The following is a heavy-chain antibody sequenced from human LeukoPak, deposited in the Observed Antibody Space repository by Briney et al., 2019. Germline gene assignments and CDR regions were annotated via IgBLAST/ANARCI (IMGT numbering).Heavy chain of an antibody. CDR2: IDPSDSYT. CDR3: ARESIAAAPEGY. V-gene: IGHV5-10-1*01. J-gene: IGHJ4*02. CDR1: GYSFTSYW. D-gene: IGHD6-13*01. Sequence: GESLKISCKGSGYSFTSYWISWVRQMPGKGLEWVGRIDPSDSYTNYSPSFQGHVTISADKSISTAYLQWSSLKASDTAMYYCARESIAAAPEGYWGQGTLVTVSS.